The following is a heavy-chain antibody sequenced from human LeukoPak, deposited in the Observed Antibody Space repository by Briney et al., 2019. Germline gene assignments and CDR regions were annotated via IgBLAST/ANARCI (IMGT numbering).Heavy chain of an antibody. J-gene: IGHJ6*03. D-gene: IGHD4-11*01. CDR1: GYTFTSYG. CDR3: ALGTVTTKLYYYYYMDV. Sequence: EASVKVSCKASGYTFTSYGISWVRQAPGQWLEWMGWISAYNGNTNYAQKLQGRVTMTTDTSTSTAYMELRSLRSDDTAVYYCALGTVTTKLYYYYYMDVWGKGTTVTVSS. CDR2: ISAYNGNT. V-gene: IGHV1-18*01.